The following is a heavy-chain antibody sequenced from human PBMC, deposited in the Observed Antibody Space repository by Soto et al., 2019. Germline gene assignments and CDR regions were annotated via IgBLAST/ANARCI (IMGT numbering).Heavy chain of an antibody. D-gene: IGHD2-15*01. CDR1: GASITTYY. J-gene: IGHJ5*02. Sequence: SETLSLTCTVSGASITTYYWSWIRQPPGKGLEWIGYISYSGSTDYNPSLKSRVTISFDASKNQISLQVRSATAADAAVYYCARVFKEYCSDGKCNWFDPWGQGTLVTVSS. CDR2: ISYSGST. V-gene: IGHV4-59*01. CDR3: ARVFKEYCSDGKCNWFDP.